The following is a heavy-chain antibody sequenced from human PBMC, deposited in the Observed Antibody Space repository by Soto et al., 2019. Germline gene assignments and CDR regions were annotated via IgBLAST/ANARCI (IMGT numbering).Heavy chain of an antibody. Sequence: GGSLRLSCAASGFTFSNAWMSWVRQAPGKGLEWVGRIKSKTDGGTTDYAAPVKGRFTISRDDSKNTLYLQMNSLKTEDTAVYYCTTHIVVVPLAGYYYYMDVWGQGTMVTVSS. J-gene: IGHJ6*03. CDR1: GFTFSNAW. CDR3: TTHIVVVPLAGYYYYMDV. D-gene: IGHD2-2*01. CDR2: IKSKTDGGTT. V-gene: IGHV3-15*01.